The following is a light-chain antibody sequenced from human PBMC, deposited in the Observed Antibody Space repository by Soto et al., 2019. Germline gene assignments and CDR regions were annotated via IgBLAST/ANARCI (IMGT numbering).Light chain of an antibody. CDR2: AAS. V-gene: IGKV1-39*01. J-gene: IGKJ2*02. CDR3: QQSYSTPRT. CDR1: QSISTY. Sequence: DIQMTQSPSSLSASVGDRVTITCRASQSISTYLNWYQQKVGKAPKLLIYAASSLQRGVPSRFIASGSGTDFTLTISILQPEDFATYYCQQSYSTPRTFGQGTKLEIK.